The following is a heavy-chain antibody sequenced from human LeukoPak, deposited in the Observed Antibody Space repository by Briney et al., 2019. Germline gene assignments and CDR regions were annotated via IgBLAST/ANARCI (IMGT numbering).Heavy chain of an antibody. V-gene: IGHV3-48*01. J-gene: IGHJ4*02. D-gene: IGHD3-22*01. CDR1: GFTFSSYS. Sequence: PGGSLRLSCAASGFTFSSYSMNWVRQAPGKGLEWVSYISSSSSTTYYADSVKGRFTISRDNAKNSLYLQMNSLRAEDTAVYYCARDLGYYYYDSSGYFDYWGQGTLVTVSS. CDR2: ISSSSSTT. CDR3: ARDLGYYYYDSSGYFDY.